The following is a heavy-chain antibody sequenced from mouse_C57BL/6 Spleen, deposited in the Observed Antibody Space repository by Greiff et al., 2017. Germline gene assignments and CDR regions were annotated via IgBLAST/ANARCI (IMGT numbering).Heavy chain of an antibody. CDR1: GFSLTSYG. J-gene: IGHJ4*01. V-gene: IGHV2-5*01. CDR3: AKKGDYYRDYYAMDY. Sequence: VQVVESGPGLVQPSQSLSITCTVSGFSLTSYGVHWVRQSPGKGLEWLGVIWRGGSTDYNAAFMSRLSITKDNSKSQVFFKMNSLQADDTAIYYCAKKGDYYRDYYAMDYWGQGTSVTVSS. CDR2: IWRGGST. D-gene: IGHD1-1*01.